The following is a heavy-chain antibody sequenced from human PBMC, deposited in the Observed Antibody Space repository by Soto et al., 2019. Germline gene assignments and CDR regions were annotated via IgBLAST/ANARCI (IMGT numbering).Heavy chain of an antibody. CDR3: ARGYPYNYDSSGYYFSDY. V-gene: IGHV1-18*01. J-gene: IGHJ4*01. CDR2: ISAYNGNT. Sequence: QVQLVQSGAEVKKPGASVKVSCKASGYTFTSYGISWVRQAPGQGLEWMGWISAYNGNTNYAQKVKGRVTMTTDASTSTAYMELRSLRSDATTVYYWARGYPYNYDSSGYYFSDYWGHGTLVTVSS. D-gene: IGHD3-22*01. CDR1: GYTFTSYG.